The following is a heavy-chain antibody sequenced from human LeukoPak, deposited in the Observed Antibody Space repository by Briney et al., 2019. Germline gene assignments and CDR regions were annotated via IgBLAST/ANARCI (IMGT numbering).Heavy chain of an antibody. D-gene: IGHD6-13*01. CDR2: IGAYNGNT. J-gene: IGHJ4*02. Sequence: ASVKVSCKASGYTFTSYGISWVRQAPGQGLEWMGWIGAYNGNTNYAQKLQGRVTMTTDTSTSTAYMELRSLRSDDTAVYYCARVEAAALTFDYWGQGTLVTVSS. V-gene: IGHV1-18*04. CDR1: GYTFTSYG. CDR3: ARVEAAALTFDY.